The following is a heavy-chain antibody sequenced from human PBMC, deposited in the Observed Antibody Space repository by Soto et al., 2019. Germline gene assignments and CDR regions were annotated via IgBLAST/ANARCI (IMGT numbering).Heavy chain of an antibody. CDR2: IYYSGST. Sequence: SETLSLTCTVSGGSISSSSYYWGWIRQPPGKGLEWIVSIYYSGSTYYNPSLKSRVTISVDTSKNQFSLKLSSVTAADTAVYYCAKTYYYGSGSYYPFDYWGQGTLVTVSS. D-gene: IGHD3-10*01. V-gene: IGHV4-39*01. CDR3: AKTYYYGSGSYYPFDY. J-gene: IGHJ4*02. CDR1: GGSISSSSYY.